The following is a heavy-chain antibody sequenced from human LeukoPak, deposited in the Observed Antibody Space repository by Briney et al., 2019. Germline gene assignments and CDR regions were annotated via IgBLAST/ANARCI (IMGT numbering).Heavy chain of an antibody. CDR3: ARARSYGDFYYYMDV. Sequence: SETLSLTCTVSGGSISSGSYYGSWIRQPAGKGLEWIGRIYASGSTNYNPSLKSRVTISVDTSKNQFSLKQSSVTAADTAVYYCARARSYGDFYYYMDVWGKGTTVTISS. D-gene: IGHD5-18*01. V-gene: IGHV4-61*02. CDR1: GGSISSGSYY. CDR2: IYASGST. J-gene: IGHJ6*03.